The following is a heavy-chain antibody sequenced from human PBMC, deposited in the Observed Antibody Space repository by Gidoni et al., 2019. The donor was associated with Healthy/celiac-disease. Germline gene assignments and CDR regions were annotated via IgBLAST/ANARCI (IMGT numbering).Heavy chain of an antibody. V-gene: IGHV1-46*01. D-gene: IGHD2-2*01. J-gene: IGHJ6*02. CDR3: ARGIVVVPAAIGGVRDYYGMDV. Sequence: QVQLVQSGAEVKKPGASVKVSCKASGYTFTSYYMHCVRQAPGQGLEWMGIINPSGGSTSYAQKFQGRVTMTRDTSTSTVYMELSSLRSEDTAVYYCARGIVVVPAAIGGVRDYYGMDVWGQGTTVTVSS. CDR1: GYTFTSYY. CDR2: INPSGGST.